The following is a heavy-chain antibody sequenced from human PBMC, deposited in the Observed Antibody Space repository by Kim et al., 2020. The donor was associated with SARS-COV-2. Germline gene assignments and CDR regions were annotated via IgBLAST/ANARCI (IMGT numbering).Heavy chain of an antibody. CDR1: GFTFSSYW. Sequence: GGSLRLSCAASGFTFSSYWMHWVRQAPGKGLVWVSRINSDGSSTTYADSVKGRFTISRDNAKNTLYLQMNSLRAEDTALYYCARGRGHWTSGAFDIWGQGTKVTVSS. D-gene: IGHD1-1*01. J-gene: IGHJ3*02. CDR3: ARGRGHWTSGAFDI. CDR2: INSDGSST. V-gene: IGHV3-74*01.